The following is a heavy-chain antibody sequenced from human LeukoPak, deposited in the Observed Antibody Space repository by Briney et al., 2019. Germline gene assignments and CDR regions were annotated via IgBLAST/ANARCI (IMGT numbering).Heavy chain of an antibody. V-gene: IGHV3-30*04. Sequence: GGSLRLSCAASGFTFSSYAMHWVRQAPGKGLEWVAVISYDGSNKYYADSVKGRFTISRDNSKHTLYLQMNSLRAEDTAVYYCASGGYPLAFDYWGQGTLVTVSS. CDR3: ASGGYPLAFDY. CDR2: ISYDGSNK. CDR1: GFTFSSYA. J-gene: IGHJ4*02. D-gene: IGHD6-25*01.